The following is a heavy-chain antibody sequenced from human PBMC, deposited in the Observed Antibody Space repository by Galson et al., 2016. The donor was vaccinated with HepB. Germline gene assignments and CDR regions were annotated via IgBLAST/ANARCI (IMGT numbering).Heavy chain of an antibody. D-gene: IGHD3-9*01. CDR3: VRRPGGILTGPFDS. V-gene: IGHV4-39*01. CDR2: IYYSGTT. CDR1: GGSISGSTHY. Sequence: LSLTCTVSGGSISGSTHYWGWIRQSPGKGLEWVTSIYYSGTTKYNPSLQSRVTISVDTSNNHFSLKLTSVTAADTAVYFCVRRPGGILTGPFDSWGHGTLVTVSS. J-gene: IGHJ4*01.